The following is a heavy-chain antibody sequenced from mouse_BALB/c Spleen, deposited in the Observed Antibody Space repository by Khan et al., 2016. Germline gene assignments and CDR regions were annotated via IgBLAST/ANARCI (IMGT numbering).Heavy chain of an antibody. CDR1: GYTFTDYN. CDR2: IYPYNGGT. J-gene: IGHJ1*01. V-gene: IGHV1S29*02. Sequence: VQLQQPGPDLVKPGASVKISCKASGYTFTDYNMHWVKQSHGKSLEWIGYIYPYNGGTGYNQKFKNKATLTVDNSSSTASMELRSLTSEDSAVXYCATSNDGYFDVWGAGTTVTVSS. D-gene: IGHD2-12*01. CDR3: ATSNDGYFDV.